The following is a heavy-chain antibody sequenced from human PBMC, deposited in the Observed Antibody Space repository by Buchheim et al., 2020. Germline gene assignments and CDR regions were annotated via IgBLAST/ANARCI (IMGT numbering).Heavy chain of an antibody. J-gene: IGHJ6*02. Sequence: QVQLVESGGGVVQPGRSLRLSCAASGFTFSSYGMHWVRQAPGKGLEWVAVISYDGSNKYYADSVKGRFTISRDNSTNTLYLQMNSLRAEDTAVYYCAKDFRSGSGSYYPPYYYYGMDVWGQGTT. CDR3: AKDFRSGSGSYYPPYYYYGMDV. V-gene: IGHV3-30*18. D-gene: IGHD3-10*01. CDR2: ISYDGSNK. CDR1: GFTFSSYG.